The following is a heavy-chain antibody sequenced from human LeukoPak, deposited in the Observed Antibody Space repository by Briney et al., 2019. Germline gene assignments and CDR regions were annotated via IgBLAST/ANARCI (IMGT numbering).Heavy chain of an antibody. CDR3: ARWDYGEVVY. CDR2: ISTRGSHR. Sequence: PGGSLRLSCAASGFTFSNYNMNWVRQAPGKGLEWVSVISTRGSHRYYGDSVKGRFTISRDDSKQSLYLQMNSLRVEDTAVYYCARWDYGEVVYWGQGTLVTVSS. J-gene: IGHJ4*02. D-gene: IGHD4-17*01. CDR1: GFTFSNYN. V-gene: IGHV3-21*01.